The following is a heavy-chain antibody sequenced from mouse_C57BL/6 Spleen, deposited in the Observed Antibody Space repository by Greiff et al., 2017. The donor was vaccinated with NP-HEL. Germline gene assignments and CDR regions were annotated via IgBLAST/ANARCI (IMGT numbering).Heavy chain of an antibody. CDR2: INPSSGYT. D-gene: IGHD2-1*01. J-gene: IGHJ2*01. CDR3: ARRESTMEVDY. V-gene: IGHV1-4*01. CDR1: GYTFTSYT. Sequence: VMLVESGAELARPGASVKMSCKASGYTFTSYTMHWVKQRPGQGLEWIGYINPSSGYTKYNQKFKDKATLTADKSSSTAYMQLSSLTSEDSAVYYCARRESTMEVDYWGQGTTLTVSS.